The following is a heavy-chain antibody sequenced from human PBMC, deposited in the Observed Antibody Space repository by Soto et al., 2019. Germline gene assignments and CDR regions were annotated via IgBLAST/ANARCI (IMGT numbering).Heavy chain of an antibody. CDR3: ARGRYGDY. Sequence: QVNLVQSGAEVKKPGASVKVSCKGSGYTFTSYGITWVRQAPGQGLEWMGWISAHHGNTDYAQMLQGRVTVTRDTSTSTAYMELRSLRSDDTAVYYCARGRYGDYWGQGALVSVSS. V-gene: IGHV1-18*01. J-gene: IGHJ4*02. D-gene: IGHD1-1*01. CDR1: GYTFTSYG. CDR2: ISAHHGNT.